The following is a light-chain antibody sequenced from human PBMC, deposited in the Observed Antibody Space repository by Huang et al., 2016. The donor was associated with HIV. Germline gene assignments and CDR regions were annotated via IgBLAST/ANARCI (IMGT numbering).Light chain of an antibody. CDR2: DAY. CDR3: QQRSNWWT. J-gene: IGKJ1*01. Sequence: EIVVTQSPDTLSLSPGERATLSCRASQSVGNYLAWYQQKPGQAPILLIYDAYKRATGIPARFSGGGSGTDFALTISSLEPEDFAVYYCQQRSNWWTFGPGTKVELK. V-gene: IGKV3-11*01. CDR1: QSVGNY.